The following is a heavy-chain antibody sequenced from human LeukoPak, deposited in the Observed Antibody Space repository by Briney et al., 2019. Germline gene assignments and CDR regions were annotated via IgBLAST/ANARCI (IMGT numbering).Heavy chain of an antibody. Sequence: PGGSLRLSCAASGFTFSSDAMTWVRQAPGKGLEWVSAISGSGGNTNYADPVKGRFTISRDNSKNTLYLQMTSLRAEDTAVYYCAKSIRAYYYMDVWGEGTTVTVSS. J-gene: IGHJ6*03. CDR3: AKSIRAYYYMDV. CDR1: GFTFSSDA. CDR2: ISGSGGNT. V-gene: IGHV3-23*01.